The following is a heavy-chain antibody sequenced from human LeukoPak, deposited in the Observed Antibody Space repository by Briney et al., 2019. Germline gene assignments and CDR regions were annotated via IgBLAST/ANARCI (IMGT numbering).Heavy chain of an antibody. CDR2: INHSGST. Sequence: SETLSLTCAVYGGSFSGYYWSWIRQPPGKGLEWIGEINHSGSTNYSPSLKSRVTISTDTSKNQFSLKLSSVTAADTAVYLCARGGGEAPSSWGQGNLVTVSS. D-gene: IGHD2-21*01. J-gene: IGHJ4*02. CDR1: GGSFSGYY. CDR3: ARGGGEAPSS. V-gene: IGHV4-34*01.